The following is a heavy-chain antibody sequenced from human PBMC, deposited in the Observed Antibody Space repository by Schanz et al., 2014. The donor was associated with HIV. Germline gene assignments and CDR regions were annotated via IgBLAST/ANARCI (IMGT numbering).Heavy chain of an antibody. CDR1: GFTLKTYA. V-gene: IGHV3-9*01. CDR2: ISWKSDSI. J-gene: IGHJ3*02. D-gene: IGHD3-16*01. CDR3: AKEMVSRYYGDAFNI. Sequence: EVQLLESGGGLKQPGGSLRLSCVVSGFTLKTYAMTWVRQAPGKGLEWVSGISWKSDSIGYADSVKGRFTISRDNAKNTLYLQMNSLRAEDTALYYCAKEMVSRYYGDAFNIWGQGTMVTVSS.